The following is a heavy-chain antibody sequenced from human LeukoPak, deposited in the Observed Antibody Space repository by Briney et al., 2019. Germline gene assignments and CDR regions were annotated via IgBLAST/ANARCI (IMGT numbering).Heavy chain of an antibody. D-gene: IGHD3-16*01. CDR1: GGSLSSGGYY. Sequence: SETLSLTCTVSGGSLSSGGYYWSWVRQHPGTGLEWLGYIYYSGSTYYNPSLKSRVTISVDTSKNQFSLMLSSVTAADTAVYYCARDGTKLLGYGMDVWGQGTTVTVSS. V-gene: IGHV4-31*03. CDR3: ARDGTKLLGYGMDV. CDR2: IYYSGST. J-gene: IGHJ6*02.